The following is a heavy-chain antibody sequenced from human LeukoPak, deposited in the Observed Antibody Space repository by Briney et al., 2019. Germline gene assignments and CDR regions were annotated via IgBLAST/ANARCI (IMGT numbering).Heavy chain of an antibody. CDR3: AREDQTPYGSGSYSQLFGFDP. V-gene: IGHV1-69*04. CDR1: GGTFSSYA. D-gene: IGHD3-10*01. CDR2: IIPILGIA. J-gene: IGHJ5*02. Sequence: ASVTVSCKASGGTFSSYAISWVRQAPGQGLEWMGRIIPILGIANYAQKFQGRVTITADKSTSTAYMELSSLRSEDTAVYYCAREDQTPYGSGSYSQLFGFDPWGQGTLVTVSS.